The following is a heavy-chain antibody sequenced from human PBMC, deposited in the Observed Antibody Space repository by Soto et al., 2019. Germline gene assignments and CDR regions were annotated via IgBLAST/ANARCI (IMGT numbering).Heavy chain of an antibody. CDR2: IYYSGST. D-gene: IGHD3-3*01. V-gene: IGHV4-59*01. CDR3: ARDRSRITIFGVVSYYFDY. Sequence: PSETLSLTCTVSGGSISSYYWSWIRQPPGKGLEWIGYIYYSGSTNYNPSLKSRVTISVDTSKNQFSLKLSSVTAADTAVYYCARDRSRITIFGVVSYYFDYWGQGTLVTV. J-gene: IGHJ4*02. CDR1: GGSISSYY.